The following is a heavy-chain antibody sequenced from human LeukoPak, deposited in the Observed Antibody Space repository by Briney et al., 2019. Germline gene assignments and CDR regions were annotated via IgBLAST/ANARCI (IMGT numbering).Heavy chain of an antibody. D-gene: IGHD1-20*01. CDR1: GYTLTELS. J-gene: IGHJ4*02. CDR2: FDPEDGET. Sequence: ASVKVSCKVSGYTLTELSMHWVRQAPGKGLEWMGGFDPEDGETIYAQKFQGRVTMTEDTSTDTAYMELSSLTSEDTAVYYCATVFCVTGASFDYWGQGTLVTVSS. CDR3: ATVFCVTGASFDY. V-gene: IGHV1-24*01.